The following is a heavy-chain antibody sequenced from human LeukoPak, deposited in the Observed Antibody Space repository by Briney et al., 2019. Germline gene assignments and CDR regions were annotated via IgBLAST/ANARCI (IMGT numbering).Heavy chain of an antibody. CDR2: ISSSSSTI. CDR3: AREGAIPSPGSYYGMDV. J-gene: IGHJ6*02. V-gene: IGHV3-48*01. D-gene: IGHD2-2*02. Sequence: GGSLRLSCAASGFTFSSYSMNWVRQAPGKGLEWVSYISSSSSTIYYADSVKGRFTISRDNAKNSLYLQMNSLRAEDTAVYYCAREGAIPSPGSYYGMDVWGQGTTVTVSS. CDR1: GFTFSSYS.